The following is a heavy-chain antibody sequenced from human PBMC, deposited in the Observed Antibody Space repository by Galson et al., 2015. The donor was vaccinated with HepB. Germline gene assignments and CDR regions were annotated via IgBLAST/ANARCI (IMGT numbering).Heavy chain of an antibody. J-gene: IGHJ6*02. Sequence: SLRLSCAASGFTFSSYAMHWVRQAPGKGLEWVAVISYDGSNKYYADSVKGRFTISRDNSKNTLYLQMNSLRAEDTAVYYCARDSPHDSSSWKHYYYYGMDVWGQGTTVTVSS. D-gene: IGHD6-13*01. CDR1: GFTFSSYA. CDR2: ISYDGSNK. V-gene: IGHV3-30-3*01. CDR3: ARDSPHDSSSWKHYYYYGMDV.